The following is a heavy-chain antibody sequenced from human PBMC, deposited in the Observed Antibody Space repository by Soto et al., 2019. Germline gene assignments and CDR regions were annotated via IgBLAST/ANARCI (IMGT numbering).Heavy chain of an antibody. Sequence: QITLKESGPTLVKPTQTLTLTCTLSGFSLNSGGGGVVWIRQPPGKALEWLALIYWNDDKRYSPSLEGRLLITKDTSRNHLVLRMTNVYPVDTATYFCPHRPIGGRGGLGPRGQGTTVTVSS. CDR1: GFSLNSGGGG. D-gene: IGHD3-16*01. J-gene: IGHJ6*02. CDR3: PHRPIGGRGGLGP. V-gene: IGHV2-5*01. CDR2: IYWNDDK.